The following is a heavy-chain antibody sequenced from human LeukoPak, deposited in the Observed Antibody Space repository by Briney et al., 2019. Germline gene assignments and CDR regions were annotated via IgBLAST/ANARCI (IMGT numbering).Heavy chain of an antibody. V-gene: IGHV3-23*01. J-gene: IGHJ4*02. D-gene: IGHD3-22*01. CDR1: GFTFDDYG. Sequence: PGGSLRLSCAASGFTFDDYGMSWVRQAPGKGLEWVSAISGSGGSTYYADSVKGRFTISRDNSKNTLYLQMNSLRAEDTAVYYCAKESGKTYYYDSRGHWGQGTLVTVSS. CDR2: ISGSGGST. CDR3: AKESGKTYYYDSRGH.